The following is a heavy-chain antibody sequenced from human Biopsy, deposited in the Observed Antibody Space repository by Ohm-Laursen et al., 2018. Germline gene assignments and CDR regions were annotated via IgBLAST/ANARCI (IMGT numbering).Heavy chain of an antibody. CDR2: IYFTGGT. Sequence: SQTLSLTCTVSGGPIDSYYWSWIRQPPGKALEWIGYIYFTGGTSYNPSLKSRVTMSVNTSKKQFSLRLSSVTAADTAVYYCASAGYNPDWNFDLWGRDTRVTVSS. V-gene: IGHV4-59*12. CDR3: ASAGYNPDWNFDL. D-gene: IGHD5-24*01. J-gene: IGHJ2*01. CDR1: GGPIDSYY.